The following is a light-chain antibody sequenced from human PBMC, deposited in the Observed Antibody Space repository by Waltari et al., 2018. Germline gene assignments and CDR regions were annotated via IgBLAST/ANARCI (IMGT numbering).Light chain of an antibody. J-gene: IGLJ2*01. CDR2: EDN. V-gene: IGLV6-57*02. CDR1: SGSISTNY. Sequence: NFMLTQPHSVSESPGKTVTVSCTGSSGSISTNYVPWYQQRPGSAPTTGIYEDNQRPSGVPDRFSGSIDSSSNSASLTISGLKIEDEADYYCQSFDSTNVVFGGGTKLTVL. CDR3: QSFDSTNVV.